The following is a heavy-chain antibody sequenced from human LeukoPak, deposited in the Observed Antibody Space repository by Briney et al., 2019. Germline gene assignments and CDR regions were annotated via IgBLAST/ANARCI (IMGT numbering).Heavy chain of an antibody. CDR1: GYNFADHY. CDR3: ARVDNRDWYYFNY. CDR2: INPKSGGT. Sequence: ASVKLSCQASGYNFADHYVHWVRQAPGQGLEWMGWINPKSGGTDYAQKFQGRVAMTSDTSIRTGYMELNNLTSYDTAVYYCARVDNRDWYYFNYWGQGSLVTVSS. V-gene: IGHV1-2*02. J-gene: IGHJ4*02. D-gene: IGHD3/OR15-3a*01.